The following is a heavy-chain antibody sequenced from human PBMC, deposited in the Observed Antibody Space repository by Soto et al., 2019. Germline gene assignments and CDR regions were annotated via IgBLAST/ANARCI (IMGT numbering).Heavy chain of an antibody. D-gene: IGHD2-15*01. CDR2: ISGSGGST. V-gene: IGHV3-23*01. J-gene: IGHJ4*02. Sequence: GGSLRLSCXASGXTFSSYXMSXVRQAPGKGLEWVSAISGSGGSTYYADSVKGRFTISRDNSKNTLYLQMNSLRAEDTAVYYCAKDSRLLPDYWGQGTLVTVSS. CDR3: AKDSRLLPDY. CDR1: GXTFSSYX.